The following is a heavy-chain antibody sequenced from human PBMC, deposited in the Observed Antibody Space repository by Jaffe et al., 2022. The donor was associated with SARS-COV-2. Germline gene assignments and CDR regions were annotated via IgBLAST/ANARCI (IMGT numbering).Heavy chain of an antibody. CDR2: IYYSGST. CDR3: ARLDTAMVPGAFDI. V-gene: IGHV4-59*01. D-gene: IGHD5-18*01. CDR1: GGSISSYY. J-gene: IGHJ3*02. Sequence: QVQLQESGPGLVKPSETLSLTCTVSGGSISSYYWSWIRQPPGKGLEWIGYIYYSGSTNYNPSLKSRVTISVDTSKNQFSLKLSSVTAADTAVYYCARLDTAMVPGAFDIWGQGTMVTVSS.